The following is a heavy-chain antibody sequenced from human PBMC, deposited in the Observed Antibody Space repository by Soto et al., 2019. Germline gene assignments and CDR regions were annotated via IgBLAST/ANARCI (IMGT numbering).Heavy chain of an antibody. CDR3: VRGDTYYSEWYFQY. Sequence: QIQLVQSGAEVKKPGASVKVSCKTSGFTFKGYYIYWVRQAPGQGLELMGWISTYNGITQYTESLQDRVTMTIETSASTAHLELRSLTSEDTAVYFCVRGDTYYSEWYFQYWGQGTWSSSPQ. CDR2: ISTYNGIT. J-gene: IGHJ4*02. CDR1: GFTFKGYY. V-gene: IGHV1-18*01. D-gene: IGHD2-21*01.